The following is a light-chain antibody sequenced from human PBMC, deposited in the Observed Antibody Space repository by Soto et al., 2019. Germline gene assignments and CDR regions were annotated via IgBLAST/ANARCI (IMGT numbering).Light chain of an antibody. J-gene: IGLJ2*01. CDR1: SSDVGGYNY. Sequence: QSALTQPASVSGSPGQSITISCTGTSSDVGGYNYVSWYQQHPGKAPKLMIYDVSNRPSGVSNRFSCSKSGNTASLTISGLQDEDEADYYCSSYTSSSTYFVFGGGTKVTVL. CDR2: DVS. V-gene: IGLV2-14*01. CDR3: SSYTSSSTYFV.